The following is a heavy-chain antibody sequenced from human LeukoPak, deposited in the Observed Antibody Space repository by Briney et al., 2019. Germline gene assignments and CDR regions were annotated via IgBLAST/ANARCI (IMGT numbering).Heavy chain of an antibody. V-gene: IGHV7-4-1*02. CDR3: ARVPHSGYRGYVFGALDI. J-gene: IGHJ3*02. CDR1: GYTFTNYA. D-gene: IGHD5-12*01. CDR2: INTNTGNP. Sequence: ASVKVSCKASGYTFTNYAMNWVRQAPGQGLEWMGWINTNTGNPTYAQGFTGRFVFSLDTSASTAYLQISSLKAEDTAVYYCARVPHSGYRGYVFGALDIWGQGTMVTVSS.